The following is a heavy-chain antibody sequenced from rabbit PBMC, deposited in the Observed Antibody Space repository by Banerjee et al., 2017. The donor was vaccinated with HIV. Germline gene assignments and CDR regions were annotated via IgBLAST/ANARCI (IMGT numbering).Heavy chain of an antibody. Sequence: QQQLEESGGGLVKPGGTLTLTCKASGIDFSNHYYMCWVRQAPGKGLELIACIVTSTGSTWYASWVNGRFTISKTSSTTMTLQMTSLTAADTATYFCARDLPICGGFSFDLWGQGTLVTVS. CDR1: GIDFSNHYY. D-gene: IGHD1-1*01. CDR3: ARDLPICGGFSFDL. J-gene: IGHJ4*01. V-gene: IGHV1S43*01. CDR2: IVTSTGST.